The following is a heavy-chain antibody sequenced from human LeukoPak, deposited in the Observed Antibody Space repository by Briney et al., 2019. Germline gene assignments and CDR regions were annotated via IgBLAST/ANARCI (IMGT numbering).Heavy chain of an antibody. CDR1: GFTFSSYG. CDR3: ARRATTERGHSYGLDF. D-gene: IGHD5-18*01. V-gene: IGHV3-23*01. CDR2: ISGSGGST. Sequence: GGTLRLSCAASGFTFSSYGMSWVRQAPGRGLEWVSAISGSGGSTYYADSVKGRFTISRDNAKNSLYLQMNSLRAEDTAMYYCARRATTERGHSYGLDFWGQGTLVTVSS. J-gene: IGHJ4*02.